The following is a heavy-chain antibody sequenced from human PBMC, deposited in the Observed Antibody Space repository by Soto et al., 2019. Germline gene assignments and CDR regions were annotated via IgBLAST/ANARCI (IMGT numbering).Heavy chain of an antibody. CDR3: AKDQWESPGWLDS. Sequence: RGYRRVWWGGSGGMLNKYGMHGGRQAPSKGLEWVAGTSYDGSNEDHTESVEGRFTISRDNSKNTLYLQMDSLRPEDTAMYYCAKDQWESPGWLDSWGPGPLVTLSS. CDR2: TSYDGSNE. CDR1: GGMLNKYG. D-gene: IGHD1-26*01. V-gene: IGHV3-30*18. J-gene: IGHJ4*02.